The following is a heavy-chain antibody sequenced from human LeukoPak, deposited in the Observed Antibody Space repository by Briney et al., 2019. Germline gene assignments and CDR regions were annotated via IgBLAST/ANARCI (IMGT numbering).Heavy chain of an antibody. V-gene: IGHV3-23*01. CDR2: ISGSGGST. CDR1: GFTFSSYA. Sequence: GGSLRLSCAASGFTFSSYAMSWVRQAPVKGLEWVSAISGSGGSTYYADSVKGRFTISRDNSKNTLYLQMNSLRAEDTAVYYCATKGGAYYYGSGSYYNRDAFDIWGQGTMVTVSS. J-gene: IGHJ3*02. D-gene: IGHD3-10*01. CDR3: ATKGGAYYYGSGSYYNRDAFDI.